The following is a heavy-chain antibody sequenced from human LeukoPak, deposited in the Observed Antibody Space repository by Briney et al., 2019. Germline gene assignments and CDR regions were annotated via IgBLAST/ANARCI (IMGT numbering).Heavy chain of an antibody. D-gene: IGHD1-26*01. J-gene: IGHJ4*02. V-gene: IGHV4-59*01. Sequence: SETLSLTCTVSGGSISSYYWSWIRQPPGTGLEWIGYIYYSGSTNYNPSLKSRVTISVDTSKNQFSLKLSSVTAADTAVYYCARGRGSQGYWGQGTLVTVSS. CDR1: GGSISSYY. CDR3: ARGRGSQGY. CDR2: IYYSGST.